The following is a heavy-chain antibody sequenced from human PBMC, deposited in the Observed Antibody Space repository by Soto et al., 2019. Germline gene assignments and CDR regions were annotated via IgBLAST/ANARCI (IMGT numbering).Heavy chain of an antibody. CDR2: VFYTGFT. J-gene: IGHJ4*02. Sequence: ETLSRSCAVSGGSISGSYYYWAWLRQSPGKGPEWIGSVFYTGFTSYNPSLESRVSVSVDTSKSQFSLKLSAVTAADTAVYYSATSQKGYKWNYFDHWGQGALVTVSS. D-gene: IGHD1-20*01. CDR3: ATSQKGYKWNYFDH. V-gene: IGHV4-39*01. CDR1: GGSISGSYYY.